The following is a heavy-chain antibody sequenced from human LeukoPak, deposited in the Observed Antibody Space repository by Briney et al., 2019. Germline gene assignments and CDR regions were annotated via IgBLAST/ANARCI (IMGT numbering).Heavy chain of an antibody. D-gene: IGHD5-24*01. J-gene: IGHJ3*02. CDR3: ARPLQMAALDAFDI. Sequence: GASVKVSCKASGGTFSSCAISWVRQAPGQGLEWMGRIIPILGIANYAQKFQGRVTITADKSTSTAYMELSSLRSEDTAVYYCARPLQMAALDAFDIRGQGTMVTVSS. CDR1: GGTFSSCA. CDR2: IIPILGIA. V-gene: IGHV1-69*04.